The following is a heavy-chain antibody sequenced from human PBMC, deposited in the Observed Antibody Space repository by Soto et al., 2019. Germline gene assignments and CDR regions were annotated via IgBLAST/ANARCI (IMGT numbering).Heavy chain of an antibody. Sequence: SETLSLTCAVYGGSFSGYYWSWIRQPPGKGLEWIGEINHSGSTNYNPSLKSRVTISVDTSKNQFSLKLSSVTAADTAVYYCARAGTGTMDGYWYFDLWGRGTLVTVSS. V-gene: IGHV4-34*01. CDR2: INHSGST. J-gene: IGHJ2*01. CDR1: GGSFSGYY. CDR3: ARAGTGTMDGYWYFDL. D-gene: IGHD1-1*01.